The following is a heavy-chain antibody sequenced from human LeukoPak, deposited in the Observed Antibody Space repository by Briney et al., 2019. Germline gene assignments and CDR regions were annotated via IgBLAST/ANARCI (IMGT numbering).Heavy chain of an antibody. Sequence: SETLSLTCAVYGGSFSGYYWSWIRQPPGKGLEWIGEINHSGSTNYNPSLKSRVTISVDTSKNQFSLKLSSVTAADTAVYYCARALVEMASHDAFDIWGQGTMVTVSS. CDR1: GGSFSGYY. D-gene: IGHD5-24*01. V-gene: IGHV4-34*01. CDR2: INHSGST. CDR3: ARALVEMASHDAFDI. J-gene: IGHJ3*02.